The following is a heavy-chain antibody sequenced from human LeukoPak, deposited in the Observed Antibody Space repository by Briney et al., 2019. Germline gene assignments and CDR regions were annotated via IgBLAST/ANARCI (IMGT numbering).Heavy chain of an antibody. Sequence: GGSLRLSCAASGFTFSSYDMHCVRQATGEGLEWVSGISSGGDTYYPASVKGRFTISRENAKTSLYLQLNSMRAGDTAVYYCARGLRGGFDPWGQGTVISVS. CDR1: GFTFSSYD. V-gene: IGHV3-13*01. CDR3: ARGLRGGFDP. CDR2: ISSGGDT. D-gene: IGHD3-10*01. J-gene: IGHJ5*02.